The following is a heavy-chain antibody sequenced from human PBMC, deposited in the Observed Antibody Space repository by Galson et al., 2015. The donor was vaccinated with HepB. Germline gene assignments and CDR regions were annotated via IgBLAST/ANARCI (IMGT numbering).Heavy chain of an antibody. CDR3: ARGALVVVVGATQNNWFGP. D-gene: IGHD2-15*01. Sequence: SVKVSCKASGYTFTTYTINWVRQAPGQGLEWMGWINTYSGSTKYAQNLQDRVTTTTDTSTSTAFMELRSLRSDDTAVYYCARGALVVVVGATQNNWFGPWGQGTLATVSS. J-gene: IGHJ5*02. CDR1: GYTFTTYT. V-gene: IGHV1-18*01. CDR2: INTYSGST.